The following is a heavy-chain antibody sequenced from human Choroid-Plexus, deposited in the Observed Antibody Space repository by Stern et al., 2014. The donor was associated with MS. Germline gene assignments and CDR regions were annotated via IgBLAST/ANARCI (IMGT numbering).Heavy chain of an antibody. CDR2: ISGSGPRTR. D-gene: IGHD5-18*01. J-gene: IGHJ5*02. V-gene: IGHV3-23*04. CDR1: GFNLNNYA. Sequence: EMQLVESGGGLVQPGGSLRLSCAGSGFNLNNYAMSWVRQAPGKGLEWVSAISGSGPRTRHYAESVKGRFTISRDMSKNTLYLQMNSLRAEDTAVYYCASWIQPWLKAEVDLWGQGTQVTVSS. CDR3: ASWIQPWLKAEVDL.